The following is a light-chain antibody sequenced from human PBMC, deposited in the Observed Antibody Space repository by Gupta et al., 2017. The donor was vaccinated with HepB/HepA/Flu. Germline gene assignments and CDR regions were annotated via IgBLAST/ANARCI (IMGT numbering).Light chain of an antibody. CDR2: DVS. CDR3: SSFTYTTTLVV. J-gene: IGLJ2*01. CDR1: TNDVGGYNY. V-gene: IGLV2-14*01. Sequence: QSALTQPASVSGSSGQSITISCTATTNDVGGYNYVSWYQQHPGKAPKLLIYDVSNQPSGVSNRFSGSKSGNTASLTISGLQAEDEADYYCSSFTYTTTLVVFGGGTKVTVL.